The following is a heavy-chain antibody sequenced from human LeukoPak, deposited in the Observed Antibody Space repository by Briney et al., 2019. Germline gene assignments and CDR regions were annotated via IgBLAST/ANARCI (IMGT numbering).Heavy chain of an antibody. CDR3: ARDGEGDGYNYVSFEWDY. V-gene: IGHV3-7*01. D-gene: IGHD5-24*01. Sequence: GGSLRLSCAASGFTFTSYWMSWVRQAPGKGLEWVANINQDGSEKYYVDSVRGRFTISRDNAKNSLYLQMNSLRAEDTAVYYCARDGEGDGYNYVSFEWDYWGQGTLVTVSS. CDR1: GFTFTSYW. CDR2: INQDGSEK. J-gene: IGHJ4*02.